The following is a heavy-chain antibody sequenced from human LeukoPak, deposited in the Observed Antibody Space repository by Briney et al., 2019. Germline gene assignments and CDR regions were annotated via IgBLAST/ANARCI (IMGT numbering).Heavy chain of an antibody. V-gene: IGHV1-2*02. Sequence: ASVKVSCKASGYTFTGYYMHWVRQAPGQGLEWMGWINPNSGGTNYAQKFQGRVTMTRDTSISTAYMELSRLRSDDTAVYYCARDPGYSYGLAYNWFDPWGQGTLVTVSS. D-gene: IGHD5-18*01. CDR2: INPNSGGT. CDR3: ARDPGYSYGLAYNWFDP. CDR1: GYTFTGYY. J-gene: IGHJ5*02.